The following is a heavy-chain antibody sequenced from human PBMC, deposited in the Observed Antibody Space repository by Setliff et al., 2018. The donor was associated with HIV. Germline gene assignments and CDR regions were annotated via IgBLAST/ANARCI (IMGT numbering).Heavy chain of an antibody. J-gene: IGHJ4*02. CDR3: ARDPGITAAGTEYFDS. D-gene: IGHD6-13*01. V-gene: IGHV4-34*01. CDR1: GGSFTDFY. Sequence: SETLSLTCAVYGGSFTDFYWTFIRQSPGKGLEWIGEITHSGSTTYDPSLKSRITVSVDTSKNQFSLKLTSVTAADMGVYYCARDPGITAAGTEYFDSWGQGIQVTVSS. CDR2: ITHSGST.